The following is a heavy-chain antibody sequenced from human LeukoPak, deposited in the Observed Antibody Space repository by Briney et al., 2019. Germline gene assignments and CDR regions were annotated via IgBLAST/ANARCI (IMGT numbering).Heavy chain of an antibody. CDR2: IYYSGST. J-gene: IGHJ4*02. V-gene: IGHV4-31*03. Sequence: SQTPSLTCTVSGGSISSGGYYWSWIRQHPGKGLEWIGYIYYSGSTYYNPSLKSRVTISVDTSKNQFSLKLSSVTAADTAVYYCARDRYYDSSGPIDYWGQGTLVTVSS. D-gene: IGHD3-22*01. CDR3: ARDRYYDSSGPIDY. CDR1: GGSISSGGYY.